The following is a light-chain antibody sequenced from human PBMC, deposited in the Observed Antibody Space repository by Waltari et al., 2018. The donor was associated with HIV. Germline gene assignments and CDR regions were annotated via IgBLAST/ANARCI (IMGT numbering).Light chain of an antibody. CDR1: SSNIGSNY. Sequence: QSVLTQPPSVSGTPGQRVSISCSGSSSNIGSNYVYWYQQLPGTAPKLLIYRNNQLPSGVPDRFSGSKSGTSASLAISGLRSEDEADYYCAAWDDSLSGPWVFGGGTKLTVL. CDR2: RNN. V-gene: IGLV1-47*01. CDR3: AAWDDSLSGPWV. J-gene: IGLJ3*02.